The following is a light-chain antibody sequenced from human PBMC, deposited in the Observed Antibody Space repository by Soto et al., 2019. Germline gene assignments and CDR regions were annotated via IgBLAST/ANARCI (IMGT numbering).Light chain of an antibody. Sequence: QSALTQPSPVSGSPVQSVTISCTGTSSDVGGYDYVSWYQQHPGKAPKFMIYEVTNRPSGVSHRFSGSKSGNTASLTISGLRAEDEADYYCSSYTTTSTYVFGTGTKVTVL. J-gene: IGLJ1*01. CDR2: EVT. CDR3: SSYTTTSTYV. V-gene: IGLV2-14*01. CDR1: SSDVGGYDY.